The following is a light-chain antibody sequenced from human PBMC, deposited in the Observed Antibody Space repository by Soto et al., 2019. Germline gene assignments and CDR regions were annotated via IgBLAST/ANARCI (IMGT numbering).Light chain of an antibody. CDR1: QSVRGT. Sequence: EIVMTQSPATLSLSPGERATLSCRASQSVRGTLAWYHQKPGQAPRLLIYGASTRATGVPARFSGSGSATEFTLTIRSPQSEDFAVYFCQQYNEWPLTFGQGTKVEIK. J-gene: IGKJ1*01. CDR2: GAS. CDR3: QQYNEWPLT. V-gene: IGKV3-15*01.